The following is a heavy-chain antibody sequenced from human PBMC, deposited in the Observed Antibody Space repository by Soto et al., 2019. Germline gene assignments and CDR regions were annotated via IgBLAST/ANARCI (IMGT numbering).Heavy chain of an antibody. J-gene: IGHJ6*02. D-gene: IGHD4-17*01. CDR3: RVWDGDASFYYYYGMDV. CDR1: GGSISSSSYY. CDR2: IYYSGST. V-gene: IGHV4-39*01. Sequence: QLQLQESGPGLVKPSETLSLTCTVSGGSISSSSYYWGWIRQPPGKGLEWIGSIYYSGSTYYNPSLKRRGTMSVDTSKNQFSLKLSSVPAADTAVYYCRVWDGDASFYYYYGMDVWGQGTTVTVSS.